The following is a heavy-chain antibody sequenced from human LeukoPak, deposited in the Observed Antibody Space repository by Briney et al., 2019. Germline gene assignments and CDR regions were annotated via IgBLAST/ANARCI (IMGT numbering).Heavy chain of an antibody. J-gene: IGHJ4*02. CDR2: IWYDGSNK. CDR3: ARAHDYFDY. V-gene: IGHV3-33*01. Sequence: SGGALRLSCAASGFTFSSYGMHWVRQAQGKGLEWVAVIWYDGSNKYYADSVKGRFTISRDNSKNTLYLQMNSLRAEDTAVYYCARAHDYFDYWGQGTLVTVSS. CDR1: GFTFSSYG.